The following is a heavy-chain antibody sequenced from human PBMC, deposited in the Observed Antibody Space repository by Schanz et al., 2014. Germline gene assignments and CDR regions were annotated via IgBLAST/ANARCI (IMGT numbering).Heavy chain of an antibody. Sequence: QLQLQESGPGLVKPSETLSLTCTVSGGSISSSSYYWGWIRQPPGKGLEWIGSIYYSGNTYYNPSLKIRVSISVDTSKNQFSLKLTSVPAADTALYHCARQLFQYCTSTKCHNWFGPWGQGTLVTVSS. D-gene: IGHD2-2*01. J-gene: IGHJ5*02. V-gene: IGHV4-39*01. CDR2: IYYSGNT. CDR1: GGSISSSSYY. CDR3: ARQLFQYCTSTKCHNWFGP.